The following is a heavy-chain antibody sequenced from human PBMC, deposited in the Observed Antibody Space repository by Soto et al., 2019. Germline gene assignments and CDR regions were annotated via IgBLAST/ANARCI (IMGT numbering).Heavy chain of an antibody. CDR1: GFTFSSYW. CDR3: ARDLGGLRFLEWLLTPYYYYYGMDV. J-gene: IGHJ6*02. Sequence: GGSLKLSCATSGFTFSSYWMSWVRQAPGKGLEWVANIKQDGSEKYYVDSVKGRFTISRDNAKNSLYLQMNSLRAEDTAVYYCARDLGGLRFLEWLLTPYYYYYGMDVWGQGTTVTSP. V-gene: IGHV3-7*05. CDR2: IKQDGSEK. D-gene: IGHD3-3*01.